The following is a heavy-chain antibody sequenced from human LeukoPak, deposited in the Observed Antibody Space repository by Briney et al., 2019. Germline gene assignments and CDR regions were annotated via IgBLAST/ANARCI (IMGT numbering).Heavy chain of an antibody. J-gene: IGHJ6*03. CDR1: GYTFTGYY. Sequence: GASVKVSCKASGYTFTGYYMHWVRQAPGQGLEWMGWINPNSGGTNYAQKFQGRVTMTRDTSISTAYMELSRLRSDDTAVYYCARGGWELQGYYYYYMDVWGKGTTVTVSS. D-gene: IGHD1-26*01. CDR3: ARGGWELQGYYYYYMDV. CDR2: INPNSGGT. V-gene: IGHV1-2*02.